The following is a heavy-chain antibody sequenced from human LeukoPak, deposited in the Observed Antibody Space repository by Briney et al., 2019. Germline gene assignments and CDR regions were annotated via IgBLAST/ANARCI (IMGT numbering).Heavy chain of an antibody. CDR3: ARVYGITTVTGAYWYFDL. D-gene: IGHD4-17*01. CDR1: GGSISSGGYY. CDR2: IYYSGST. Sequence: PSETLSLTCTVSGGSISSGGYYWSWIRQHPGKGLEWIGYIYYSGSTYYNPSLKSRVTISVDTSKNQFSLKLSSVTAADTAVHYCARVYGITTVTGAYWYFDLWGRGTLVTVSS. V-gene: IGHV4-31*03. J-gene: IGHJ2*01.